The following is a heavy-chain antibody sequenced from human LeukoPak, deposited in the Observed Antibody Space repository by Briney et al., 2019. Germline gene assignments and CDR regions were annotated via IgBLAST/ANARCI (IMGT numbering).Heavy chain of an antibody. D-gene: IGHD4-17*01. CDR3: ARRGYGDYAPFDY. V-gene: IGHV3-66*04. CDR1: GFTISTNS. CDR2: IYSGGNT. J-gene: IGHJ4*02. Sequence: GSLLLSCAVSGFTISTNSMTWGRQAPGKGLEWGSLIYSGGNTYYADSVKGRFTISRDNSKNTLYLQMNSLRADDTAVYYCARRGYGDYAPFDYWGQGTLVTVSS.